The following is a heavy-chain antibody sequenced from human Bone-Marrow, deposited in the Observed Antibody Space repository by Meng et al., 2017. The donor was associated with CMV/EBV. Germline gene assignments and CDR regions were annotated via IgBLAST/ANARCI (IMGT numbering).Heavy chain of an antibody. J-gene: IGHJ4*02. V-gene: IGHV3-33*06. D-gene: IGHD2-2*02. Sequence: YGLHWVRPAPGKGLEWVAVIWYDGSNKYYADSVKGRFTISRDNSKNTLYLQMNSLRAEDTAVYYCAKDSSRGFCSSTSCYRSYFDYWGQGTLVTVSS. CDR2: IWYDGSNK. CDR3: AKDSSRGFCSSTSCYRSYFDY. CDR1: YG.